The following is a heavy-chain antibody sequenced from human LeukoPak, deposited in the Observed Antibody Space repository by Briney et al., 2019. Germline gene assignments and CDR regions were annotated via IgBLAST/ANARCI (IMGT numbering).Heavy chain of an antibody. CDR1: GYTFTSYG. V-gene: IGHV1-18*01. D-gene: IGHD3-22*01. J-gene: IGHJ4*02. CDR2: ISAYNGNT. Sequence: ASVKVSCKASGYTFTSYGISWVRQAPGQGLEWMGWISAYNGNTNYAQKLQGRVTMTTDTSTSTAYMELRSLRSDDTAVYYCARTYYYDSSGYTAFDYWGQGTLATVSS. CDR3: ARTYYYDSSGYTAFDY.